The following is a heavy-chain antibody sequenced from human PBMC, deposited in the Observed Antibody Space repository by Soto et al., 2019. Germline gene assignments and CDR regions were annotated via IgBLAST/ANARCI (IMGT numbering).Heavy chain of an antibody. V-gene: IGHV1-8*01. CDR2: MNPNSSNT. D-gene: IGHD2-15*01. Sequence: ASVKVSCKASGYTFTSYGINWVRQATGQGLEWMGWMNPNSSNTGYAQKFQGRVTMTRNTSISTAYMELSSLRSEDTAVYYCARGRARDNYYYYYYMDVWGKGTTVTVSS. CDR3: ARGRARDNYYYYYYMDV. CDR1: GYTFTSYG. J-gene: IGHJ6*03.